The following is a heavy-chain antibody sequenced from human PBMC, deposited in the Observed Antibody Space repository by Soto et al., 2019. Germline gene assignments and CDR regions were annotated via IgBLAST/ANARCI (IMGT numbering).Heavy chain of an antibody. Sequence: TLSLTCIVSGGSINNDNYYWAWIRQHPGKGLEWIGNIFKSGISNSSPSLKSRLTMSLDTSKNQFSLKLSSMTDADTAVYYCARRPAFDLWGQGTLVTVSS. V-gene: IGHV4-31*03. CDR3: ARRPAFDL. CDR1: GGSINNDNYY. J-gene: IGHJ3*01. CDR2: IFKSGIS.